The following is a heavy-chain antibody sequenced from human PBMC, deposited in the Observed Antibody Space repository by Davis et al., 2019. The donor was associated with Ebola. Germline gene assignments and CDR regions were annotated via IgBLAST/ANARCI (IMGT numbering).Heavy chain of an antibody. V-gene: IGHV1-69*13. D-gene: IGHD3-10*01. Sequence: SVKVSCKASGGTFSSYAISWVRQAPGQGLEWMGGIIPIFGTANYAQKFQGRVTITADESTSTAYMELSSLRSEDTAVYYCAIWLPYGSGSYPGWFDPWGQGTLVTVSS. J-gene: IGHJ5*02. CDR2: IIPIFGTA. CDR3: AIWLPYGSGSYPGWFDP. CDR1: GGTFSSYA.